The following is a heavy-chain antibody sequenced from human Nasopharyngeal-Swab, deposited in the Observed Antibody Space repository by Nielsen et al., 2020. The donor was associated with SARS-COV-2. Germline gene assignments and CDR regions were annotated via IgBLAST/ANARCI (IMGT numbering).Heavy chain of an antibody. CDR2: ISSSSSTI. CDR1: RFTFSSYS. J-gene: IGHJ4*02. D-gene: IGHD2/OR15-2a*01. CDR3: ARVVDFS. Sequence: GESLKISCAASRFTFSSYSMNWVRQAPGKGLEWVSYISSSSSTIYYADSVKGRFTISRDNAKNSLYLQMNSLRDEDTAVYYCARVVDFSWGQGTLVTVSS. V-gene: IGHV3-48*02.